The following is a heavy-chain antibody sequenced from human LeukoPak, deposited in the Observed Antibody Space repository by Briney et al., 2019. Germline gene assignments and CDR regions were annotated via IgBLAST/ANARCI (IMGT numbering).Heavy chain of an antibody. J-gene: IGHJ4*02. V-gene: IGHV4-59*01. CDR2: IYYSGST. D-gene: IGHD5-18*01. CDR1: GGSISSYY. CDR3: AREPGTGYSYGSFDY. Sequence: PSETLSLTCTVSGGSISSYYWSWIRQPPGKGLEWIGYIYYSGSTNYNPSLKSRVTISVDTSKIQFSLKLSSVTAADTAVYYCAREPGTGYSYGSFDYWGQGTLVTVSS.